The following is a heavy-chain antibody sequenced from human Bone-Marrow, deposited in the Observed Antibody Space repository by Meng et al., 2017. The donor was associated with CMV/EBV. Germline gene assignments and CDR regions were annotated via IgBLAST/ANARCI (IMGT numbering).Heavy chain of an antibody. D-gene: IGHD2-2*02. CDR2: IYYSGST. CDR1: GGSVSSGSYY. V-gene: IGHV4-61*01. CDR3: ARDLWVPAAIPNYYYYYGMDV. Sequence: GSLRLSCTVSGGSVSSGSYYWSWIRQPPGKGLEWIGYIYYSGSTNYNPSLKSRVTISVDTSKNQFSLKLSSVTAADTAVYYCARDLWVPAAIPNYYYYYGMDVWGQGTTVTVSS. J-gene: IGHJ6*02.